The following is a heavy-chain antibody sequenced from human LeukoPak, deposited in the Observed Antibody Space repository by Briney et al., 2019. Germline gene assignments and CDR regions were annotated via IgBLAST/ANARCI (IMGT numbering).Heavy chain of an antibody. CDR2: IRSKGNNYAT. V-gene: IGHV3-73*01. J-gene: IGHJ4*02. CDR1: GFTFSDSA. Sequence: GGSLRLSCVASGFTFSDSALHWVRQASGKGLEWAGRIRSKGNNYATTYAASVKGRFIISRDDSKSTAYLQMNSLKAEDTAVYYCTRPLRGGSFDYWGQGTLVTVSS. CDR3: TRPLRGGSFDY. D-gene: IGHD1-26*01.